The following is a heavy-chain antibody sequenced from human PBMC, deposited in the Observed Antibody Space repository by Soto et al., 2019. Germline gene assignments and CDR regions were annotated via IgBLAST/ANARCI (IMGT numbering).Heavy chain of an antibody. Sequence: GASVKVSCKASGYTFTSYHITWVRQAPGQGLEWMGWISAYNGNTKYSQKFQGRVTITRDTSASTAYMELSSLRSEDTAVYYCARSPGYSYGDYWGQGTLVTVSS. V-gene: IGHV1-18*01. CDR3: ARSPGYSYGDY. CDR1: GYTFTSYH. D-gene: IGHD5-18*01. J-gene: IGHJ4*02. CDR2: ISAYNGNT.